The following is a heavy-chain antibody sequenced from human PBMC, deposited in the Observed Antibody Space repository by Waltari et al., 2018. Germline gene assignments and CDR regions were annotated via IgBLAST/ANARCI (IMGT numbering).Heavy chain of an antibody. CDR2: IYTNWCT. V-gene: IGHV4-4*07. J-gene: IGHJ6*02. CDR1: GDSISSYY. CDR3: ARGPSLGDLLAGSFLGYYFGMDV. Sequence: QVQLQESGPRLVKPSETLSLTCTVSGDSISSYYWSWIRQPAGKGLEWIGRIYTNWCTIYNPSLKGRVTMSVDKSKNQFSLSVTSVTAADTAVYFCARGPSLGDLLAGSFLGYYFGMDVWGQGTTVIVSS. D-gene: IGHD3-9*01.